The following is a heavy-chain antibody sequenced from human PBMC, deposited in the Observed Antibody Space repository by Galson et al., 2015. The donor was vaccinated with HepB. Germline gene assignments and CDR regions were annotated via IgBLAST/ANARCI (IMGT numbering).Heavy chain of an antibody. CDR3: ATWRGGQGPIKDVDY. D-gene: IGHD5-12*01. V-gene: IGHV1-69*04. CDR2: IIPILGIV. CDR1: GGTFNSTA. J-gene: IGHJ4*02. Sequence: SVKVSCKASGGTFNSTAISWVRQAPGQGLEWMGRIIPILGIVNYAQKFQGRVRITADKSTPTAYMELSSLSSEDTTVYYCATWRGGQGPIKDVDYWGPGTLVIVSS.